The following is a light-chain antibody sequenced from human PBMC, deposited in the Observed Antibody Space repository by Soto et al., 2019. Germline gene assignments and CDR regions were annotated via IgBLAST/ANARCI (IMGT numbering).Light chain of an antibody. V-gene: IGKV3-15*01. Sequence: EVVMTQSPATLSVSLGDRATLSCRASQSVSSDLAWYQQKRGQAPRLLIYGASTRAIGIPVRFSGSGSGTEFTLTISSLQSEDFAVYYCQQYNKWPRTFGQGTKVDIK. J-gene: IGKJ1*01. CDR3: QQYNKWPRT. CDR1: QSVSSD. CDR2: GAS.